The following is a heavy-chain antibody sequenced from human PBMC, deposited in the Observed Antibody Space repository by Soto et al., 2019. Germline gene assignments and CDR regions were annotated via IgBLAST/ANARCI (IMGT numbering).Heavy chain of an antibody. D-gene: IGHD2-15*01. V-gene: IGHV3-64*01. J-gene: IGHJ4*02. CDR3: ARYSSARSFDS. CDR1: GCTFGSYA. CDR2: ITNNGGST. Sequence: PGGSLRLSCAASGCTFGSYARHWVRQAPGKGLEYVSAITNNGGSTYYANSVKGRFTISRDNSKNTLYLQMGSLRTEDMAVYYCARYSSARSFDSWGQGTLVTVSS.